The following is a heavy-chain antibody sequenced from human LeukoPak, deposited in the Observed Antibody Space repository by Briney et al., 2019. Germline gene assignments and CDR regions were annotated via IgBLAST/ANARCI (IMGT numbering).Heavy chain of an antibody. CDR1: GFTFSSYS. CDR2: ISSSSSYI. V-gene: IGHV3-21*01. CDR3: ARVPVDGIVVVIRGRYTDV. Sequence: GGSLRLSCAASGFTFSSYSMNWVRQAPGKGLEWVSSISSSSSYIYYADSVKGRFTISRDNAKNSLYLQMNSLRAEDTAVYYCARVPVDGIVVVIRGRYTDVWGKGTTVTVSS. J-gene: IGHJ6*03. D-gene: IGHD3-22*01.